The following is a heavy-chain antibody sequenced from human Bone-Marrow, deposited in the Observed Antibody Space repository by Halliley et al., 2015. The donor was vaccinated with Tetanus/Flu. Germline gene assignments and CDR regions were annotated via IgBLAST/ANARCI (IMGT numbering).Heavy chain of an antibody. Sequence: RSRHRGNTYATEYAASVRGRFTVSREDSQNSVFLHMNSVKTEDTALYFCARGDWNSGSYFDYWGQGTLVTVSS. V-gene: IGHV3-72*01. D-gene: IGHD1-26*01. CDR3: ARGDWNSGSYFDY. J-gene: IGHJ4*02. CDR2: SRHRGNTYAT.